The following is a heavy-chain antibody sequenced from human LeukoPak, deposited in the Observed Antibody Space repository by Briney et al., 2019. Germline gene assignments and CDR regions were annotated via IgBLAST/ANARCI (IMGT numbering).Heavy chain of an antibody. J-gene: IGHJ4*02. V-gene: IGHV3-48*04. D-gene: IGHD2-2*01. CDR3: ARARFILNSCSFAF. CDR2: ISSSGSTI. CDR1: GFTFSSYN. Sequence: GGSLRLSCAASGFTFSSYNMNWVRQAPGKGLEWVSYISSSGSTIFYADSVKGRFTISRDNAEKSLFLQMNSLRAEDTAVYYCARARFILNSCSFAFWGQGTLVTVSS.